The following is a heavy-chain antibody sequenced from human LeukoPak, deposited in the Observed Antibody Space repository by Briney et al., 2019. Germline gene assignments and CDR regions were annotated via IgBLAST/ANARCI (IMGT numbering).Heavy chain of an antibody. CDR2: ISHDGNTK. Sequence: SLRLSCAASGFTFSAYAMHWVRQAPGKGLEWVAVISHDGNTKYYADSVKGRFTISRDNSKNTLYLQMNSLRTEDTAMYYCAKSSGWSADYYYMDVWGKGTTVTISS. V-gene: IGHV3-30*18. D-gene: IGHD6-19*01. CDR1: GFTFSAYA. CDR3: AKSSGWSADYYYMDV. J-gene: IGHJ6*03.